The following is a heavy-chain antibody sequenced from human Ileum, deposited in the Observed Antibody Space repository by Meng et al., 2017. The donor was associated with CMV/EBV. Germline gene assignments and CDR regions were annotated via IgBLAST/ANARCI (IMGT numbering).Heavy chain of an antibody. V-gene: IGHV1-2*06. Sequence: VPLLTPVAQVTKPGLSVNVSCVASGYTFRHYYMHLVRPAPGHGLEWMGRINPNTGETHYAQKFQSRVTMTRDRSITTVYMDLSRVTSDYTAVYYCARDGTAATSQRCFGYWGQGTLVTVSS. CDR2: INPNTGET. CDR3: ARDGTAATSQRCFGY. CDR1: GYTFRHYY. J-gene: IGHJ4*02. D-gene: IGHD4-11*01.